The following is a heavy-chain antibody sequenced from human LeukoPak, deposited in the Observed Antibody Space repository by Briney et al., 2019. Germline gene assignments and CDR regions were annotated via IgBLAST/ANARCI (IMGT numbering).Heavy chain of an antibody. CDR1: GYTFTSYD. J-gene: IGHJ6*03. CDR3: ARGVDTAMVLWYYYYYYMDV. D-gene: IGHD5-18*01. CDR2: MNPNSGNT. Sequence: ASVKVSCKASGYTFTSYDINWVRQATGQGLEWMGWMNPNSGNTGYAQKFQGRVTMTRNTSISTAYMELSSLRSEDTAVYYCARGVDTAMVLWYYYYYYMDVWRKSTTVTVSS. V-gene: IGHV1-8*01.